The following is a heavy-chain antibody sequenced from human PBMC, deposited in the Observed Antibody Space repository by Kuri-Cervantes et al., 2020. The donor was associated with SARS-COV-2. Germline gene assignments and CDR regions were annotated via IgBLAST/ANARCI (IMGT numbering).Heavy chain of an antibody. CDR1: GFTFSSYA. J-gene: IGHJ6*02. CDR2: ISYDGSNK. D-gene: IGHD1-14*01. CDR3: ARDLQPNWNHQGDYYYYGMDV. Sequence: GESLKISCAASGFTFSSYAMHWVRQAPGKGLEWVAVISYDGSNKYYADSVKGRFTISRDNSKNTLYLQMNSLRAEDTAVYYCARDLQPNWNHQGDYYYYGMDVWGQGTTVTVSS. V-gene: IGHV3-30-3*01.